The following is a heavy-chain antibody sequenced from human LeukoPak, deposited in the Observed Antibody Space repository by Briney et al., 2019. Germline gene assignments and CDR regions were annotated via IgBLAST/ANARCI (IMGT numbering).Heavy chain of an antibody. D-gene: IGHD3-22*01. V-gene: IGHV4-59*11. CDR2: KYYSGST. J-gene: IGHJ4*02. CDR3: ARDRGDYDSSGYYGYFDY. CDR1: GGSIRSHY. Sequence: SETLSLTCTDSGGSIRSHYWSWIRQPPGKGLEWIGYKYYSGSTNYNPSLKSRVPISVDTSKNQFSLKLSSVTAADTAVYYCARDRGDYDSSGYYGYFDYWGQGALVTVPS.